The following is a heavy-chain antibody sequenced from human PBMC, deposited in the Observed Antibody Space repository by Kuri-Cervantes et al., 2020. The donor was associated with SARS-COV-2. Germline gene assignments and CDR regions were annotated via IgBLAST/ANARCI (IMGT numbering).Heavy chain of an antibody. V-gene: IGHV4-4*02. J-gene: IGHJ4*02. CDR2: IYHSGST. Sequence: SETLSLTCAVSGGSISSSNWWSWVRQPPGKGREWIGEIYHSGSTYYNPSLKSRVTISVDTSKNQFSLKLSSVTAADTAVYYCARDWDYYDSSGYSNFDYWGQGTLVAVSS. CDR1: GGSISSSNW. CDR3: ARDWDYYDSSGYSNFDY. D-gene: IGHD3-22*01.